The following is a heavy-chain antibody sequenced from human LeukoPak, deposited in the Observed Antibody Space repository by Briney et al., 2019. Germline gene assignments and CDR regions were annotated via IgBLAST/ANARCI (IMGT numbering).Heavy chain of an antibody. CDR3: ARAPIHCSSTSCRNQFDY. CDR1: GGTFSSYA. V-gene: IGHV1-69*04. Sequence: ASVKVSCKASGGTFSSYAISWVRQAPGQGLEWMGRIIPILGIANYAQKFQGRVTITADKSTSTAYMELSSLRSEDTAVYYCARAPIHCSSTSCRNQFDYWGQGTLVTVSS. CDR2: IIPILGIA. D-gene: IGHD2-2*01. J-gene: IGHJ4*02.